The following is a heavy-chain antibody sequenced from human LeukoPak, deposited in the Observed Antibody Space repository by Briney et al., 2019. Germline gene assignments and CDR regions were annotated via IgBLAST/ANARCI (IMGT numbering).Heavy chain of an antibody. CDR1: GGSISSYY. CDR3: ARARAAAGYYYYGMDV. J-gene: IGHJ6*02. Sequence: SETLSLTCTVSGGSISSYYWSWIRQPPGKGLEWIGHIYYSGSTNYNPSLKSRVTISVDTSKNQFSLKLSSVTAADTAVYYCARARAAAGYYYYGMDVWGQGTTVTVSS. CDR2: IYYSGST. D-gene: IGHD6-13*01. V-gene: IGHV4-59*01.